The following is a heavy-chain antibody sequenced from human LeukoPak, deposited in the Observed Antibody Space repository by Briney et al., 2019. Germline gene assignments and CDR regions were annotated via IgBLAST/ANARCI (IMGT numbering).Heavy chain of an antibody. J-gene: IGHJ4*02. CDR1: GGTFSSYA. CDR2: IITIFGTA. D-gene: IGHD2-2*01. Sequence: SVKVSCKASGGTFSSYAISWVRQAPGQGLEWMGRIITIFGTANYAQKFQGRVTITADKSTSTAYMELSSLRSEDTAVYYCARDDRVPAALGYWGQGTLVTVSS. CDR3: ARDDRVPAALGY. V-gene: IGHV1-69*06.